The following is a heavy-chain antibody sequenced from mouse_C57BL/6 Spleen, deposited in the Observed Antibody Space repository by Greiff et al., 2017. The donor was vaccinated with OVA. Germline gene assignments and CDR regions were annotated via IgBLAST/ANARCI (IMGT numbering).Heavy chain of an antibody. D-gene: IGHD3-2*02. V-gene: IGHV1-50*01. CDR1: GYTFTSYW. J-gene: IGHJ2*01. CDR3: ATPTAQATSYYFDY. Sequence: QVQLQQPGAELVKPGASVKLSCKASGYTFTSYWMQWVKQRPGQGLEWIGEIDPSDSYTNYNQKFKGKATLTVDTSSSTAYMQLSSLTSEDSAVYYCATPTAQATSYYFDYWGQGTTLTVSS. CDR2: IDPSDSYT.